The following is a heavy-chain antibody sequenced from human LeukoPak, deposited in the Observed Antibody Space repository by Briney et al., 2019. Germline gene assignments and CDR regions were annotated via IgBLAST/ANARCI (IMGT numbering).Heavy chain of an antibody. Sequence: SGTLSLTCAVYGGCFSGYYWSWIRQPPGKGLEWIGEINHSGSTNYNPSLKSRVTISVDTSKNQFSLKLSSVTAADTAVYYCARGSTYWGQGTLVTVSS. V-gene: IGHV4-34*01. J-gene: IGHJ4*02. CDR3: ARGSTY. CDR1: GGCFSGYY. CDR2: INHSGST.